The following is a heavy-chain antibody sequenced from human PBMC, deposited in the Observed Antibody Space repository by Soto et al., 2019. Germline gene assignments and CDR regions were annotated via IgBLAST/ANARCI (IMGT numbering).Heavy chain of an antibody. CDR3: ARDRSGTVYATRGNQLLAEGWFDP. CDR2: INAGNGNT. Sequence: QVQLVQSGAEVKKPGASVKVSCKASGYTFTSYAMHWVRQAPGQRLEWMGWINAGNGNTKYSQKFQGRVTITRDTSASTAYMELSSLRSEDTAVYYCARDRSGTVYATRGNQLLAEGWFDPWGQGTLVTVSS. V-gene: IGHV1-3*01. J-gene: IGHJ5*02. CDR1: GYTFTSYA. D-gene: IGHD2-2*01.